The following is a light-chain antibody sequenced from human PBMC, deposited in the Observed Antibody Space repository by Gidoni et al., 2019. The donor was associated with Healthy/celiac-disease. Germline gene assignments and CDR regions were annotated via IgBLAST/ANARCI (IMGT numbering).Light chain of an antibody. J-gene: IGKJ1*01. CDR2: GAS. CDR3: QQYGSSPWT. Sequence: EMVLTQSPGTLSLSPGERATLSCRASQRVSSSYLAWYQKKPGQAPRLLIYGASSRATGIPDRFSGSGSGTDFTLTISRLEPEDFAVYYCQQYGSSPWTFGQGTKVDIK. V-gene: IGKV3-20*01. CDR1: QRVSSSY.